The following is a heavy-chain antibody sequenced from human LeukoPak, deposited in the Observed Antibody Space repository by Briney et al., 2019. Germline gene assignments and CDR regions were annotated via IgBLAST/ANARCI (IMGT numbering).Heavy chain of an antibody. CDR2: IYSGGST. CDR1: GFTVSSNY. D-gene: IGHD3-9*01. CDR3: ARDLRMDDILTGLPTAYYYGMDV. J-gene: IGHJ6*02. V-gene: IGHV3-66*01. Sequence: GGSLRLSCAASGFTVSSNYMSWVRQAPGKGLEWVSVIYSGGSTYYADSVKGRFTISRDNSKNTLYLQMNSLRAEDTAVYYCARDLRMDDILTGLPTAYYYGMDVWGQGTTVTVPS.